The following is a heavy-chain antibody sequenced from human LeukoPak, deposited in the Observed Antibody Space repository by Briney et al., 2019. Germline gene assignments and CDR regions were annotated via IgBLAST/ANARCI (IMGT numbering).Heavy chain of an antibody. Sequence: SETLSLTCTVSGGSISSSNYYWVWIRQPPGKGLEWIGNIYYSGSTYYNPSLKSRVTISVDTSKNQFSLKLSSVTAADTAVYYCATLVGGYCSTTSCHESWFDPWGQGTPVTVSS. CDR1: GGSISSSNYY. CDR3: ATLVGGYCSTTSCHESWFDP. CDR2: IYYSGST. V-gene: IGHV4-39*01. D-gene: IGHD2-2*01. J-gene: IGHJ5*02.